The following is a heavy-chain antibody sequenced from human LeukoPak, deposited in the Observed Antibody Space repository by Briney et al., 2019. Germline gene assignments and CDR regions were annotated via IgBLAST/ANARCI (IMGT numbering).Heavy chain of an antibody. V-gene: IGHV3-30*04. Sequence: PGRSLRLSCAASGFTFSSYAMHWVRQAPGKGLEWVAVISYDGGNKYYADSVKGRFTISRDNSKNTLYLQMNSLRAEDTAVYYCARERVRGYSYGYLDYWGQGTLVTVSS. J-gene: IGHJ4*02. CDR3: ARERVRGYSYGYLDY. CDR1: GFTFSSYA. D-gene: IGHD5-18*01. CDR2: ISYDGGNK.